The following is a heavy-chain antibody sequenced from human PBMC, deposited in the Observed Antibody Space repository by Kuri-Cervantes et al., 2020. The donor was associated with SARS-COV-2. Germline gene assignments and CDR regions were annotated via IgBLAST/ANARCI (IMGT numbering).Heavy chain of an antibody. CDR3: AKDPEGYYYDSSGYYHYYYYGMDV. CDR1: GFTFSSYA. J-gene: IGHJ6*02. V-gene: IGHV3-23*01. D-gene: IGHD3-22*01. CDR2: ISGSGGST. Sequence: GESLKISCAASGFTFSSYAMSWVRQAPGKGLEWVSAISGSGGSTYYADSVKGRFTISRDNSMNTLYLQMNSLRAEDTAAYYCAKDPEGYYYDSSGYYHYYYYGMDVWGQGTTVTVSS.